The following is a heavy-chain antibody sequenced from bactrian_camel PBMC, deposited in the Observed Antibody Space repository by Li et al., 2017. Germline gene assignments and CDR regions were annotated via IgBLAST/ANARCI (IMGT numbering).Heavy chain of an antibody. CDR1: GFTSRSYY. CDR3: ATGAGLSWLQFVGRTQLTH. Sequence: VQLVESGGALVQPGESLGLACAASGFTSRSYYMSWVRQAPGKGLEWVSTIDNDGTSTYYADSVKGRFTISRDNAKKTLYLQMDSLKVEDTAAYYCATGAGLSWLQFVGRTQLTHRGQGTQVTVS. CDR2: IDNDGTST. J-gene: IGHJ4*01. V-gene: IGHV3-2*01. D-gene: IGHD1*01.